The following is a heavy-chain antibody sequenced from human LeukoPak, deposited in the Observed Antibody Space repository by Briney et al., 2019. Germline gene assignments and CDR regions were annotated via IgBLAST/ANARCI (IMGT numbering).Heavy chain of an antibody. CDR3: ARDHPNDYGDYGGAFDI. D-gene: IGHD4-17*01. Sequence: GGSLRLSCAASGFTFSSYAMHWVRQAPGKGLEWVAVISYDGSNKYYADSVKGRFTISRDNSKNTLYLQMNSLRAEDTAVYYCARDHPNDYGDYGGAFDIWGQGTMVTVSS. V-gene: IGHV3-30-3*01. CDR2: ISYDGSNK. J-gene: IGHJ3*02. CDR1: GFTFSSYA.